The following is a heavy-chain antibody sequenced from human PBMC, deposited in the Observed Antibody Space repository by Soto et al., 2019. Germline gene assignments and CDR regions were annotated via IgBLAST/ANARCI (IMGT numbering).Heavy chain of an antibody. V-gene: IGHV3-23*01. CDR3: AKVFPSGDSSGYYYYPDAFDI. D-gene: IGHD3-22*01. Sequence: GGSLRLSCAASGLTLSSHVMSWVRQAPGKGLEWVSGISGSGDSTYYADSVKGRFTISRDNSKNTLYLQMNSLRAEDTAVYYCAKVFPSGDSSGYYYYPDAFDIWGQGTMVTVSS. CDR1: GLTLSSHV. J-gene: IGHJ3*02. CDR2: ISGSGDST.